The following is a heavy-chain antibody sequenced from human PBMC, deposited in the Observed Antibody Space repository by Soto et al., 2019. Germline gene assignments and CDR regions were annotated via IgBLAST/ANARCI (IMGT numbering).Heavy chain of an antibody. V-gene: IGHV3-9*01. J-gene: IGHJ5*01. D-gene: IGHD6-19*01. CDR1: GFTFDDYV. CDR2: ITWNSGSI. CDR3: AQDRRYSSGWYGFDS. Sequence: EVQLVESGGGLVQPGRSLRLSCAASGFTFDDYVMHWVRQAPGKGLEWVSGITWNSGSIAYADSVKGRFTISRDNAKNALYLQMNSLRAEDTALYYCAQDRRYSSGWYGFDSWGQGTRVTGSS.